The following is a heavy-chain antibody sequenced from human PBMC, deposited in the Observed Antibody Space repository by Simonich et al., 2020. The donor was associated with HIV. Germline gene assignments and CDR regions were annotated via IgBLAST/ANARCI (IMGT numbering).Heavy chain of an antibody. Sequence: QVQLQQWGAGLLKPSETLSLTCAVYGGSLGGYYWGWVRQSPGKGLEWIGEINHSGNTNYNPSLTRRGTISIDTSKTQCSLKLTSVTTADTAVYYCAHLTGSDAFDIWGQGTMVTVSS. D-gene: IGHD2-8*02. CDR3: AHLTGSDAFDI. CDR2: INHSGNT. CDR1: GGSLGGYY. J-gene: IGHJ3*02. V-gene: IGHV4-34*01.